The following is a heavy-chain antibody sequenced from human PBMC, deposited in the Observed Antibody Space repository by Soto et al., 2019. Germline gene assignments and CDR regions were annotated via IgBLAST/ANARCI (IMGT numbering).Heavy chain of an antibody. V-gene: IGHV3-30*18. CDR2: ISYDGSNK. CDR3: AKDLGHGGRGAFDI. J-gene: IGHJ3*02. Sequence: QVQLVESGGGVVQPGRSLRLSCAASGFTFSSYGMHWVRQAPGKGLEWVALISYDGSNKYYADSVKGRFTISRDNSKNTLYLQMHSLRTADTAVYYCAKDLGHGGRGAFDIWGQGTMVTVS. CDR1: GFTFSSYG. D-gene: IGHD7-27*01.